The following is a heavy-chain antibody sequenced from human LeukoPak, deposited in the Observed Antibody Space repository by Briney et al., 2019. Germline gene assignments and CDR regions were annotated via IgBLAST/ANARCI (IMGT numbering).Heavy chain of an antibody. CDR3: ARTSKDIVVVPALGIPYYFDY. CDR1: GYTFTGYY. CDR2: IIPIFGTA. Sequence: SVKVSCKASGYTFTGYYMHWVRQAPGQGLEWMGGIIPIFGTANYAQKFQGRVTITADESTSTAYMELSSLRSEDTAVYYCARTSKDIVVVPALGIPYYFDYWGQGTLVTVSS. J-gene: IGHJ4*02. D-gene: IGHD2-2*01. V-gene: IGHV1-69*13.